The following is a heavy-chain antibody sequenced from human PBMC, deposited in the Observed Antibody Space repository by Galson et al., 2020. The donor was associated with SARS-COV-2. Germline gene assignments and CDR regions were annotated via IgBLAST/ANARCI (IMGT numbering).Heavy chain of an antibody. D-gene: IGHD3-9*01. J-gene: IGHJ5*02. V-gene: IGHV1-58*02. Sequence: SVKVSCKASGFTFSTSAMHWVRQARGQRLEWIGWIVVGGGHTKYAQRFQDRVTITRDMSTTTVYMELSSLRSDDTAVYYCAAYDTLTGIWFDPWGQGTLVTVSS. CDR1: GFTFSTSA. CDR2: IVVGGGHT. CDR3: AAYDTLTGIWFDP.